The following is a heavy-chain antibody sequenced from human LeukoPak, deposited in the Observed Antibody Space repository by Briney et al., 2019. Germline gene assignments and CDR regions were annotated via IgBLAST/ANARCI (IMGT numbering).Heavy chain of an antibody. CDR3: AKELYGYYDSSGYYY. Sequence: HSGGSLRLSCAASGFTFSSYAMSWVRQAPGKGLEWVSAISGSGGSTYYADSVKGRFTISRDNSKHTLYLQMNRLRAEDTAVYYCAKELYGYYDSSGYYYWGQGTLGTVSS. D-gene: IGHD3-22*01. CDR2: ISGSGGST. V-gene: IGHV3-23*01. CDR1: GFTFSSYA. J-gene: IGHJ4*02.